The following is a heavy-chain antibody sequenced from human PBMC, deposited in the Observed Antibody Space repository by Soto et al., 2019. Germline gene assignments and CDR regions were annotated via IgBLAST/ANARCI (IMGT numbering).Heavy chain of an antibody. CDR2: IIPILGIA. Sequence: QVQLVQSGAEVKKPGSSVKVSCKASGGTFSSYTISWVRQAPGQGLEWMGRIIPILGIANYAQKFQGRVTITADKSTRPAYMELSSLRSEYTAGYYGARTGGQWLDSWGQGTLVTVSS. CDR1: GGTFSSYT. V-gene: IGHV1-69*02. D-gene: IGHD6-19*01. CDR3: ARTGGQWLDS. J-gene: IGHJ4*02.